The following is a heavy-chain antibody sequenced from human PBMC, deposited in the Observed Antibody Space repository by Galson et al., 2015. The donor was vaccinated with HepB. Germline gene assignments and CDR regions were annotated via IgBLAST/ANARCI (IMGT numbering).Heavy chain of an antibody. J-gene: IGHJ4*02. V-gene: IGHV1-46*01. CDR1: GYSFTSYY. CDR3: ARNVKPGEWGGGGY. D-gene: IGHD3-16*01. CDR2: INPSGGST. Sequence: SVKVSCKASGYSFTSYYMHWVRQAPGQGLEGMGIINPSGGSTRYAQKFQGGVSMTRDTSTSTVYMDLSSLRSEDTAIYFCARNVKPGEWGGGGYWGQGTLVTVSS.